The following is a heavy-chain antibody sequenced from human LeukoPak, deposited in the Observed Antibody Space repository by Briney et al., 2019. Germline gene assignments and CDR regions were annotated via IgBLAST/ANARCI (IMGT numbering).Heavy chain of an antibody. CDR2: ISGSGYK. V-gene: IGHV3-69-1*01. J-gene: IGHJ4*02. Sequence: PGGSLRLSCAASGFTFSYYNMNWVRQAPGKGLEWVSSISGSGYKDYADSVRGRFTISRDNAKNSVYLQMTSLRAEDTAVYYCARDMEVAVAGTEQFDYWGQGTLVTVSS. CDR1: GFTFSYYN. D-gene: IGHD6-19*01. CDR3: ARDMEVAVAGTEQFDY.